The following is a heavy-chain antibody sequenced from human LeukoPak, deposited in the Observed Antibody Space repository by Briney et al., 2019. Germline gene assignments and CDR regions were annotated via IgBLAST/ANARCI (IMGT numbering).Heavy chain of an antibody. D-gene: IGHD3-22*01. CDR3: ARDHKFYSSGYYGY. Sequence: PGGSLRLSCAASGFTFSSYSMYWVRQAPGKGLEWVSSISSSSSYIYYADSVKGRFTISRDNAKNSLYLQMNSLRAEDTAVYYCARDHKFYSSGYYGYWGQGTLVTASS. CDR2: ISSSSSYI. V-gene: IGHV3-21*01. CDR1: GFTFSSYS. J-gene: IGHJ4*02.